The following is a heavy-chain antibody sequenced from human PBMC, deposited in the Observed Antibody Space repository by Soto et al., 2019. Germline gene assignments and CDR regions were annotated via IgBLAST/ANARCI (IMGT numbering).Heavy chain of an antibody. J-gene: IGHJ6*02. V-gene: IGHV4-34*01. CDR1: GGSFSGYY. D-gene: IGHD3-3*01. CDR2: INHSGST. CDR3: ARGPHNYDFWSGYFLKSYYYGMDV. Sequence: SETLSLTCAVYGGSFSGYYWSWIRQPLGKGLEWIGEINHSGSTNYNPSLKSRVTISVDTSKNQFSLKLSSVTAADTAVYYCARGPHNYDFWSGYFLKSYYYGMDVWGQGTTVT.